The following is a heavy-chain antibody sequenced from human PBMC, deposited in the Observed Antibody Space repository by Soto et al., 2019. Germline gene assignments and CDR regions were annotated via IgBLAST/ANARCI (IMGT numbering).Heavy chain of an antibody. V-gene: IGHV3-23*01. D-gene: IGHD3-16*01. CDR2: ISGSGGRS. Sequence: EVQLLDSGGGLVQPGGSLRLSCAASGFTFSNYAMTWVRQGPGKGLEWVSGISGSGGRSYYAASVKSRFTISRDNSKSTLYLQMNSLRAEDTAVYYCAKAYFVWSSEQPYYFDYWGQGTLVTVSS. CDR3: AKAYFVWSSEQPYYFDY. J-gene: IGHJ4*02. CDR1: GFTFSNYA.